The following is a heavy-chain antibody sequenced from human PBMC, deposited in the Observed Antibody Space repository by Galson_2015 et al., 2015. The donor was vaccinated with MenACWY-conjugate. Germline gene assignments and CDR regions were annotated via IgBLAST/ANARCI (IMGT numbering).Heavy chain of an antibody. J-gene: IGHJ4*02. Sequence: KVSCKASGYTFNTYGITWVRQAPGQGVEWMGWISCFNGETRYPQQLQGRVTITIDTSTSIVYMELRSLRSDDTAVYYCVRGPTLARWGTVDYWGQGTLVTVSS. CDR2: ISCFNGET. CDR1: GYTFNTYG. D-gene: IGHD3-16*01. V-gene: IGHV1-18*01. CDR3: VRGPTLARWGTVDY.